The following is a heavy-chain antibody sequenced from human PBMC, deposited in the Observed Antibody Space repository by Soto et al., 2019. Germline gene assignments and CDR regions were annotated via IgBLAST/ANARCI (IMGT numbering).Heavy chain of an antibody. J-gene: IGHJ6*02. V-gene: IGHV3-74*03. CDR2: VNNDGTDT. CDR3: ARGGLQHALDV. Sequence: EVQLVESGGGLVQPGGSLRISCAASGFTFSNYWMYWVRQAPGKGLVWVSRVNNDGTDTTHADSVKGRFTISRDNAENTLYLQMNCLRAEDTAVYYCARGGLQHALDVWGQGSTVTVSS. D-gene: IGHD6-13*01. CDR1: GFTFSNYW.